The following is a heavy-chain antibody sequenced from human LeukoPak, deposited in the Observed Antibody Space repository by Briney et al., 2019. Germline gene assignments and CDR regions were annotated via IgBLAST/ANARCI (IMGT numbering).Heavy chain of an antibody. CDR2: ISYDGSNK. V-gene: IGHV3-30*03. CDR3: ATGYSSSWYPHYFDY. D-gene: IGHD6-13*01. J-gene: IGHJ4*02. Sequence: GRSLRLSCATSGFTFSSYGMHWVRQAPGKGLEWVAVISYDGSNKYSADSVKGRFTISGDNSKNTLYLQMNSLRAEDTAVYYCATGYSSSWYPHYFDYWGQGTLVTVSS. CDR1: GFTFSSYG.